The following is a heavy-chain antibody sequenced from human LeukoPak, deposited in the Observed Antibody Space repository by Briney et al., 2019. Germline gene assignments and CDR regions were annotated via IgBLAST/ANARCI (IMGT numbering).Heavy chain of an antibody. CDR3: ARGGDGYNPGLFDY. Sequence: SETLSLTCTVSVGSISSYYWSWIRQPPGKGLEWIGYIYYSGSTNYNPSLKSRVTISVDTSKNQFSLKLSSVTAADTAVYYCARGGDGYNPGLFDYWGQGTLVTVSS. CDR1: VGSISSYY. CDR2: IYYSGST. V-gene: IGHV4-59*01. D-gene: IGHD5-24*01. J-gene: IGHJ4*02.